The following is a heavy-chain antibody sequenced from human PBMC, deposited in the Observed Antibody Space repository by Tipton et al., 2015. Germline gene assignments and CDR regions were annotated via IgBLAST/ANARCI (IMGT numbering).Heavy chain of an antibody. CDR3: ARDLEHGMDV. V-gene: IGHV4-34*01. J-gene: IGHJ6*02. D-gene: IGHD5-24*01. Sequence: TLSLTCAVYGGSFSDYYWSWIRQSPGKGLEWIGEINHGGSTSYNPSLKRRVTISLDTSKNQFSLTLNSVTAADTAVYYCARDLEHGMDVWGQGTTVTVSS. CDR1: GGSFSDYY. CDR2: INHGGST.